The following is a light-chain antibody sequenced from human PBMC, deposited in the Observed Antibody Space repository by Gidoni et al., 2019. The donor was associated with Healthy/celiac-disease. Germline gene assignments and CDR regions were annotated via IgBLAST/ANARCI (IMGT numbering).Light chain of an antibody. Sequence: IQIPKSPSSLSASVGDRVTITCRASQSISSYLTWYQQKPGKAPKLLIYAASSLQSGVPSRFSGSGSGTDFTLTISSLQPEDFATYYCQQCYSTTWTFGQGTKVEIK. CDR1: QSISSY. V-gene: IGKV1-39*01. CDR3: QQCYSTTWT. J-gene: IGKJ1*01. CDR2: AAS.